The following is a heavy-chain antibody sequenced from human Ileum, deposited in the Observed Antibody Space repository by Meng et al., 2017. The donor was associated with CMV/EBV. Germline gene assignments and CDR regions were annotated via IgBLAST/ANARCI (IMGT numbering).Heavy chain of an antibody. D-gene: IGHD1-20*01. Sequence: YTVTDCFIHGVRQAPGQGLEWMGWINPKNGATNYAQQFQGRVAMTRDTSINTAYMELSGLTSDDTAIYYCARRFEEGLSGKRPWFDPWGQGALVTVSS. CDR1: YTVTDCF. J-gene: IGHJ5*02. CDR3: ARRFEEGLSGKRPWFDP. V-gene: IGHV1-2*02. CDR2: INPKNGAT.